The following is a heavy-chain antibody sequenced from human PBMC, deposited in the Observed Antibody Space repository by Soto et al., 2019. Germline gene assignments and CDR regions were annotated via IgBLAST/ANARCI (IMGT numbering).Heavy chain of an antibody. CDR2: IYYSGST. V-gene: IGHV4-39*01. Sequence: SETLSLTCTVSGGSISSSSYYWGWIRQPPGKGLEWIGSIYYSGSTYYNPSLKSRVTISVDTSKNQFSLKLGSVTAAETAVYYCARQEGGIAAAAFRPLFDYWGQGTLVTVSS. J-gene: IGHJ4*02. CDR3: ARQEGGIAAAAFRPLFDY. CDR1: GGSISSSSYY. D-gene: IGHD6-13*01.